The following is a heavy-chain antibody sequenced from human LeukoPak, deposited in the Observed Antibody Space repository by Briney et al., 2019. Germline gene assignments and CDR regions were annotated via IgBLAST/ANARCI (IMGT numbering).Heavy chain of an antibody. D-gene: IGHD3-10*01. CDR1: GFTFSSYW. J-gene: IGHJ6*02. Sequence: GGSLRLSCAASGFTFSSYWMHWVRQAPGKGLVWVSRINSDGSSTSYADSVKGRFTISRDNAKNTLYLQMNSLRAEDTAVYYCARSGPDYGSGCYYKAGYYYGMDVWGQGTTVTVSS. V-gene: IGHV3-74*01. CDR3: ARSGPDYGSGCYYKAGYYYGMDV. CDR2: INSDGSST.